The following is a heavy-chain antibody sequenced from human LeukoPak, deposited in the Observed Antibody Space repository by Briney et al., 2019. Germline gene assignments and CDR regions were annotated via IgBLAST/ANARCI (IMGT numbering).Heavy chain of an antibody. CDR1: GFTFSSYE. CDR2: ISSSGSTI. Sequence: GGSLRLSCAASGFTFSSYEMNWVRQAPGKGLEWVSYISSSGSTIYYADSVKGRFTISRDNAENSLYLQMNSLRAEDTAVYYCARGRAVTEKAFDIWGQGTMVTVSS. J-gene: IGHJ3*02. CDR3: ARGRAVTEKAFDI. V-gene: IGHV3-48*03. D-gene: IGHD4-17*01.